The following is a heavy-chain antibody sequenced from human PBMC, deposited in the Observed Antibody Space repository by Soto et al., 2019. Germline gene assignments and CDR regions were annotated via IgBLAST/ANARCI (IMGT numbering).Heavy chain of an antibody. Sequence: QVQLVQSGAEVKKPGASVKVSCKASGYTFTSYGISWVRQAPGQGLEWMGWIIPIFGTANYAQKFQGRVTITADESTSTAYMELSSLRSEDTAVYYCARDRCSSTSCYTFNWFDPWGQGTLVTVSS. CDR2: IIPIFGTA. V-gene: IGHV1-69*13. CDR3: ARDRCSSTSCYTFNWFDP. D-gene: IGHD2-2*02. J-gene: IGHJ5*02. CDR1: GYTFTSYG.